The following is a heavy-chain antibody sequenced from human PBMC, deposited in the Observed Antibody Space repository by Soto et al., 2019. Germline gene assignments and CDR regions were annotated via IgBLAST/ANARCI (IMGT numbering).Heavy chain of an antibody. Sequence: QVQLQQWGAGLLKPSATLSLTCTVNGGSLTGDYWSWIRQPPGKGLEWIGEVKDGGSTNYSPSLRGRVAISADTSKNHFSLRLNSVTAADTAVYFCARGQEGIVATHWDQGALVTVSS. CDR1: GGSLTGDY. CDR3: ARGQEGIVATH. D-gene: IGHD5-12*01. CDR2: VKDGGST. J-gene: IGHJ4*02. V-gene: IGHV4-34*01.